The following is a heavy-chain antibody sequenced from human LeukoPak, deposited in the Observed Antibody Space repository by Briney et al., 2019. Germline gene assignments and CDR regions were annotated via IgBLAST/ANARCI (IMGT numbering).Heavy chain of an antibody. V-gene: IGHV3-23*01. Sequence: GGSLRLSCAASGFTFSNYAMNWVRQAPGKGLEWVSTISGSGVSTFYADSVKGHFTISRDNSKNTLYLHMNSLRAEDTAIYYCAKVLSVGSTGWYWGDFDYWGQGALVIVSS. CDR1: GFTFSNYA. CDR2: ISGSGVST. D-gene: IGHD6-19*01. CDR3: AKVLSVGSTGWYWGDFDY. J-gene: IGHJ4*02.